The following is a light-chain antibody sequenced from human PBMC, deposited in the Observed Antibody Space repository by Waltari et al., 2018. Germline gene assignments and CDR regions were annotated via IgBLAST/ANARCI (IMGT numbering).Light chain of an antibody. J-gene: IGLJ2*01. CDR1: ISNIGANY. CDR2: RNN. V-gene: IGLV1-47*01. CDR3: AAWDDSLSGVV. Sequence: QSVLTQPPSASGTPGQRVIISCSGSISNIGANYVYWYQPLPGTAPQLLIYRNNQRPSWVADRFAGSKSGTSASLASSGLRSEDEAHYHCAAWDDSLSGVVFGGGTKLTVL.